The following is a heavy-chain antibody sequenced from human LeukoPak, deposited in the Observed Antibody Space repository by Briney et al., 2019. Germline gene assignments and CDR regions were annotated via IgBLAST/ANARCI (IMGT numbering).Heavy chain of an antibody. CDR3: AKDSYDYVWGSYRDY. D-gene: IGHD3-16*02. CDR1: GFTFSSYA. J-gene: IGHJ4*02. Sequence: GGSLGLSCAASGFTFSSYAMSWVRQAPGKGLEWVSAISGSGGSTYYADSVKGRFTISRDNSKNTLYLQMNSLRAEDTAVYYCAKDSYDYVWGSYRDYWGQGTLVTVSS. V-gene: IGHV3-23*01. CDR2: ISGSGGST.